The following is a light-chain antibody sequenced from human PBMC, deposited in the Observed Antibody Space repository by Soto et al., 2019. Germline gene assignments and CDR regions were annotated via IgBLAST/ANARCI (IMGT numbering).Light chain of an antibody. CDR3: QQYSTYLWT. V-gene: IGKV1-5*03. Sequence: DIQMTHSPSTLSASVGDRVIITCRASQSISRRLAWYQQKPGKAPRLLIYGASRLESGVPSRFGGSGSETDFTLTITSLQPDDTATYFCQQYSTYLWTFGQGTEVDIK. CDR1: QSISRR. CDR2: GAS. J-gene: IGKJ1*01.